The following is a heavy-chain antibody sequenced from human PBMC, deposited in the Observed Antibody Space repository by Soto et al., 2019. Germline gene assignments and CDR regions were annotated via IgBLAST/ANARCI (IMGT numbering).Heavy chain of an antibody. CDR2: IYHSGST. Sequence: SETLSLTCAVSGGSISSGGYSWSWIRQPPGKGLEWIGYIYHSGSTYYNPSLKSRVTISVDRSKNQFSLKLSSVTAADTAVYYCARDYVHCSGGSCNRWFDPWGQGTLVTVSS. CDR3: ARDYVHCSGGSCNRWFDP. D-gene: IGHD2-15*01. V-gene: IGHV4-30-2*01. CDR1: GGSISSGGYS. J-gene: IGHJ5*02.